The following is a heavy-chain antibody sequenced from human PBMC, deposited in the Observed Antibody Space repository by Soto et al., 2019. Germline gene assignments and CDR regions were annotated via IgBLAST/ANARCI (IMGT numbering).Heavy chain of an antibody. J-gene: IGHJ4*02. CDR3: ARSDSSGYSYYFDY. V-gene: IGHV4-30-4*01. CDR1: GGSISSGDYY. Sequence: SETLSLTCTVSGGSISSGDYYCSWILHPPGKGLEWIGYIYYSGSTYYNPSLKSRVTISVDTSKNQFSLKLSSVTAADTAVYYCARSDSSGYSYYFDYWGQGTLVTVSS. CDR2: IYYSGST. D-gene: IGHD3-22*01.